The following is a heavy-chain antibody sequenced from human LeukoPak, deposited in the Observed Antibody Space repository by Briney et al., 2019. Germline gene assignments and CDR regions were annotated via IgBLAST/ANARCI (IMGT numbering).Heavy chain of an antibody. V-gene: IGHV4-59*01. D-gene: IGHD4-23*01. J-gene: IGHJ4*02. CDR1: GFTFSSYW. CDR2: IFYTGST. CDR3: ARGKNEFGNSARPPV. Sequence: GSLRLSCAASGFTFSSYWMSWVRQAPGKGLEWIGFIFYTGSTDYNPSLKSRVIISVDTSKNQFSLKLSSVTAADTAVYYCARGKNEFGNSARPPVWGQGALVTVSS.